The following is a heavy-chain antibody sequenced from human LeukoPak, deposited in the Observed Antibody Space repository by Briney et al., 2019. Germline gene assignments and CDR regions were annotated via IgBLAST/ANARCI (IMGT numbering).Heavy chain of an antibody. CDR3: AREEGYLSGAPNFDY. J-gene: IGHJ4*02. CDR2: ISWNSGSI. D-gene: IGHD2-15*01. Sequence: GRSLRLSCAASGFTFYDYAMHWVRHAPGKGLEWVSGISWNSGSIVYADSVKGRFTISRDNAKNSLYLQMNSLRAEDTALYYCAREEGYLSGAPNFDYWGEGTLVTVSS. V-gene: IGHV3-9*01. CDR1: GFTFYDYA.